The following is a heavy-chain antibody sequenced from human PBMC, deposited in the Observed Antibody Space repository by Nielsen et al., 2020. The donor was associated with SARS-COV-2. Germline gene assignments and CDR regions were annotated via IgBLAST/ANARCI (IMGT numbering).Heavy chain of an antibody. Sequence: GGSLRLSCAASGFTFSSYAMHWVRQAPGKGLEWVAVISYDGSNKYYADSVKGRFTISRDNSKNTLYLQMNSLRAEDTAVYYCARDMRDCSSTSCYSYYYYGMDVWGQGTTVTVSS. D-gene: IGHD2-2*02. CDR1: GFTFSSYA. CDR3: ARDMRDCSSTSCYSYYYYGMDV. J-gene: IGHJ6*02. CDR2: ISYDGSNK. V-gene: IGHV3-30-3*01.